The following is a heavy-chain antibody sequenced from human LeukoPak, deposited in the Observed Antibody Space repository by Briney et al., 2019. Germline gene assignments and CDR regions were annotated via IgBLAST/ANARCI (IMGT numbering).Heavy chain of an antibody. V-gene: IGHV1-69*13. CDR3: AREVVIVPDYFYYGLDV. CDR1: GGTFSSYA. CDR2: IIPIFGTA. J-gene: IGHJ6*02. Sequence: ASVKVSCKASGGTFSSYAISWVRQAPGQGLEWMGGIIPIFGTANYAQKFQGRVTITADESTSTAYMELSSLRSEDTAVYYCAREVVIVPDYFYYGLDVWGQGTTVTVSS. D-gene: IGHD2/OR15-2a*01.